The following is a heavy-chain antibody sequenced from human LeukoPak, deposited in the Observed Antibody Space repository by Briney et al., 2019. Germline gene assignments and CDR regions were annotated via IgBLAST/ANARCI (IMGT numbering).Heavy chain of an antibody. CDR3: ARSLVIVTTTHDAFDI. CDR1: GYTFTGYY. Sequence: SVKVSCKASGYTFTGYYMHWVRQAPGQGLEWMGWINPNSGDTNYAQKFQGRVTMTRDTSISTAYMELSRLKSDDTAMYFCARSLVIVTTTHDAFDIWGQGTMVTVSS. D-gene: IGHD5-12*01. V-gene: IGHV1-2*02. J-gene: IGHJ3*02. CDR2: INPNSGDT.